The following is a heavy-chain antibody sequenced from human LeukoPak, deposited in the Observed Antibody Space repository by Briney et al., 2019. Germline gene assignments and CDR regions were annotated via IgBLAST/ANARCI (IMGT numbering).Heavy chain of an antibody. CDR1: GFTFSNYW. CDR2: IDGDGTTA. D-gene: IGHD3-16*01. CDR3: YVHHYYYSMDV. V-gene: IGHV3-74*01. Sequence: PGGSLRLSCAASGFTFSNYWMHWVRQAPGKGLVWVSRIDGDGTTANYAESVKGRFTISRDNANNTLYLQINSLSAEDTAVYYCYVHHYYYSMDVWGKGTTVTVSS. J-gene: IGHJ6*03.